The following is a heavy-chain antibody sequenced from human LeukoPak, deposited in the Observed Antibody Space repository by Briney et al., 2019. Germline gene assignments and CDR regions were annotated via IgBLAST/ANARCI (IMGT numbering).Heavy chain of an antibody. D-gene: IGHD1-26*01. V-gene: IGHV3-48*03. CDR2: ISSSGSTI. CDR3: AAIVGVHLDY. Sequence: GGSLRLSCAASGFTFSSYEMHWVRQAPGKGLEWVSDISSSGSTIYYADSVKGRFTIARNNAKNSLYLQMNGLAAEDTAVYYYAAIVGVHLDYWGQGTLVNVSS. J-gene: IGHJ4*02. CDR1: GFTFSSYE.